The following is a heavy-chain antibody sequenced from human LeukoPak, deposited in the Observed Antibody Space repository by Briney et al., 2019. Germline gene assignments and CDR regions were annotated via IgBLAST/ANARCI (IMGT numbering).Heavy chain of an antibody. CDR2: ININSGAT. J-gene: IGHJ4*02. V-gene: IGHV1-2*02. CDR1: GYIFTDYC. CDR3: ARDAAGDRMVYFDY. Sequence: ASVKVSCKASGYIFTDYCIHWVRQAPGQGLEWMGWININSGATNYAQTFQGRVTMTRDTSISTAYMELSWLVSDDTAVYYCARDAAGDRMVYFDYWGQGTLVTVSS. D-gene: IGHD2-8*01.